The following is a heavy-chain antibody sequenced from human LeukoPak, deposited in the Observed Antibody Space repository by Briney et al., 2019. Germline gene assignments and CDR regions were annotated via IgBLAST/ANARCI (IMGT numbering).Heavy chain of an antibody. CDR3: ARENRYLDY. V-gene: IGHV3-74*01. CDR1: GFTFSTNW. J-gene: IGHJ4*02. CDR2: IKGDGRIT. D-gene: IGHD1-14*01. Sequence: GGSLRLSCAASGFTFSTNWMHWVRQAPGKGLVWVSRIKGDGRITNYADSVKGRFTISRDNAKNTLYLQMNSLRAEDTAVYYCARENRYLDYWGQGTLVTVP.